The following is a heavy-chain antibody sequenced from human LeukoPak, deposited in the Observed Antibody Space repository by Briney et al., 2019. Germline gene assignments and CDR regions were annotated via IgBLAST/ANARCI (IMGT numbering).Heavy chain of an antibody. J-gene: IGHJ4*02. CDR2: ISDSGRTT. D-gene: IGHD6-19*01. CDR3: AKGLGFLPQFDY. V-gene: IGHV3-23*01. CDR1: GFTFITEA. Sequence: GGSLRLSCAVSGFTFITEAMTWVRQAPGMGLEWFSTISDSGRTTYYTDSLKGRFTISRDNSKNTVYLQMNSLRAEDTALYYCAKGLGFLPQFDYWSQGTLVAVSS.